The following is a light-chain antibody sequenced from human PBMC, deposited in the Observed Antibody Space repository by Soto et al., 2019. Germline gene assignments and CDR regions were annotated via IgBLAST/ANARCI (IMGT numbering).Light chain of an antibody. Sequence: DPASLSFSPADTITISCTGTSSDGGGYNYVSWYQQHPGNAPRLMIYEVNNRPSGVPNRFSGSKSGNKASLTISGLQAEDYADYYCSSKPSSSTTFVFGTRTKVTVL. V-gene: IGLV2-14*01. CDR2: EVN. CDR3: SSKPSSSTTFV. J-gene: IGLJ1*01. CDR1: SSDGGGYNY.